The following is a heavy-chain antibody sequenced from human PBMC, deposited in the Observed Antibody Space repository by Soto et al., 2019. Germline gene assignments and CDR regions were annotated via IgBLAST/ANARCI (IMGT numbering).Heavy chain of an antibody. J-gene: IGHJ4*02. CDR1: GLSFSSYE. V-gene: IGHV3-48*03. D-gene: IGHD4-17*01. CDR3: VRDLHEPLAADALREAN. Sequence: PGGSLRLSCAGSGLSFSSYEIHWVRQAPGKGLEWISYISSSGTGTYYADSVRGRFTMSRDNTKNSVSLQMYSLRAEDTAIYYCVRDLHEPLAADALREANWGQGTQVTVSS. CDR2: ISSSGTGT.